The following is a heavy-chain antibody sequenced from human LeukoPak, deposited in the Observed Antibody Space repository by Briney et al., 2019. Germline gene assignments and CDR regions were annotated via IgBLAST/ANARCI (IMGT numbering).Heavy chain of an antibody. CDR1: GFTFSSHW. CDR3: ARALGY. Sequence: PGGSLRLSCAASGFTFSSHWMHWVGQAPGKGLVWVSHINSDGSGTSYADSVKGRFTISRDNAKNTLYLQMNSLRAEDTAIYYCARALGYWGQGTLVTVSS. V-gene: IGHV3-74*01. J-gene: IGHJ4*02. CDR2: INSDGSGT.